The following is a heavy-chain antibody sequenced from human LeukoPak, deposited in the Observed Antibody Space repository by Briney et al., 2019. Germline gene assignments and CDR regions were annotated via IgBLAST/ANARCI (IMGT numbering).Heavy chain of an antibody. CDR2: ITYDGSNK. D-gene: IGHD3-10*01. J-gene: IGHJ6*02. Sequence: PGRALRLSCAASGFTFSSYAMHWVRQAPGKGLEWGAVITYDGSNKYYADSVKGRFTISRDNSKNTLYLQMNSLRAEDTAVYYCSRDRREGWFGKTHYYYCGMDVWGQGTTVTVSS. CDR1: GFTFSSYA. CDR3: SRDRREGWFGKTHYYYCGMDV. V-gene: IGHV3-30*04.